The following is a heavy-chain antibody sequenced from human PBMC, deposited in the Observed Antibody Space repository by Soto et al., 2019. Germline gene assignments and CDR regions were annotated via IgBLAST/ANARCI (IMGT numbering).Heavy chain of an antibody. CDR3: ARGVYSSSLGGMDV. D-gene: IGHD6-13*01. CDR1: GFTFSSYS. V-gene: IGHV3-48*02. CDR2: ISSSSSTI. J-gene: IGHJ6*02. Sequence: EVQLVESGGGLVQPGGSLRLSCAASGFTFSSYSMNWVRQAPGKGLEWVSYISSSSSTIYYADSVKGRFTISRDNAKNSLYLQMNSLRDEDTDVYYCARGVYSSSLGGMDVWGQGTTVTVSS.